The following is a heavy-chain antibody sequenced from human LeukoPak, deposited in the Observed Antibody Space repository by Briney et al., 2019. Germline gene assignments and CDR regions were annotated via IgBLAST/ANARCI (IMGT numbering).Heavy chain of an antibody. J-gene: IGHJ3*02. V-gene: IGHV4-39*01. D-gene: IGHD4-23*01. CDR1: GGTINTNEYY. Sequence: SETLSLNCTVSGGTINTNEYYWAWIRQPPGKSLEWIGSIYYGGATYTVPSLKSRIGLSVDSSENRFSLKLTSVTGADTALYYCARHLINRFQLNSPKALDAFDIWGQGTMVSVSS. CDR3: ARHLINRFQLNSPKALDAFDI. CDR2: IYYGGAT.